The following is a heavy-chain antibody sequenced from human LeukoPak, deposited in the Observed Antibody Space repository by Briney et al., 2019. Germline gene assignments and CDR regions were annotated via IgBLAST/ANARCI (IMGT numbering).Heavy chain of an antibody. D-gene: IGHD5-18*01. CDR3: ARARGYSYAFDY. J-gene: IGHJ4*02. CDR1: GGSISSYY. Sequence: SETLSLTCTVSGGSISSYYWSWIRQPPGKGLEWIGYIYTSGSTNYNPSLKSRVTISVDTSKNQFSLKLSSVTAADTAVYYCARARGYSYAFDYWGQGTLVTVSS. CDR2: IYTSGST. V-gene: IGHV4-4*08.